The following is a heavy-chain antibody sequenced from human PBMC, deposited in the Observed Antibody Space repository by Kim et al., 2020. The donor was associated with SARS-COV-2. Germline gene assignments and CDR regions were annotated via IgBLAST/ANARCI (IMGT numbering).Heavy chain of an antibody. CDR1: GFTFSDYY. J-gene: IGHJ4*02. Sequence: GGSLRLSCAASGFTFSDYYMSWIRQAPGKGLEWVSYISSSGSTIYYADSVKGRFTISRDNAKNSLYLQMNSLRAEDTAVYYCARESDDCGGDCYPIDYWGQGTLVTVSS. D-gene: IGHD2-21*02. CDR2: ISSSGSTI. V-gene: IGHV3-11*01. CDR3: ARESDDCGGDCYPIDY.